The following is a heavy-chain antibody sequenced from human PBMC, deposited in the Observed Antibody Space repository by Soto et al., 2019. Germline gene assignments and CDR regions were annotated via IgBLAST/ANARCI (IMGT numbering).Heavy chain of an antibody. D-gene: IGHD5-12*01. CDR2: INPNTRGT. J-gene: IGHJ4*02. CDR3: ARDRYSGYDSQFDY. CDR1: GYIFTGYY. Sequence: ASVKVSCKASGYIFTGYYIHWVRQAPGQGLEWMGWINPNTRGTHSAQRFQGRVTMTRDTSISTAYMELSSLRSDDSAVYYCARDRYSGYDSQFDYWGQGTLVTVSS. V-gene: IGHV1-2*02.